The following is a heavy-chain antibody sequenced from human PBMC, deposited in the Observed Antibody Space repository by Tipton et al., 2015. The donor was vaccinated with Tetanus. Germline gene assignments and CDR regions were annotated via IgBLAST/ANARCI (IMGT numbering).Heavy chain of an antibody. J-gene: IGHJ3*02. CDR3: TTYYYDSSGYFQDAFDI. Sequence: QLVQSGGGLVKPGGSLRLSCAASGFTFSNAWMNWVRQAPGKGLEWVGRIKSKTDGGTTDYAAPVKGRFTISRDDSKNTLYLQMNSLKTEDTAVYYCTTYYYDSSGYFQDAFDIWGQGTMVTVSS. V-gene: IGHV3-15*07. CDR2: IKSKTDGGTT. D-gene: IGHD3-22*01. CDR1: GFTFSNAW.